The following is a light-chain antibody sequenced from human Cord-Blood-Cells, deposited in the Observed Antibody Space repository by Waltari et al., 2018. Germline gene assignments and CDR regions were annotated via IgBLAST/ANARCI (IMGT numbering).Light chain of an antibody. Sequence: QSALTQPASVSGSPGPSSTLSCTGTSSDVWSYNLVSWYQQHPGKAPKLMIYEGSKRPSGVSNRFSGSKSGNTASLTISGLQAEDEADYYCCSYAGSSTYVFGTGTKVTVL. CDR2: EGS. J-gene: IGLJ1*01. V-gene: IGLV2-23*01. CDR3: CSYAGSSTYV. CDR1: SSDVWSYNL.